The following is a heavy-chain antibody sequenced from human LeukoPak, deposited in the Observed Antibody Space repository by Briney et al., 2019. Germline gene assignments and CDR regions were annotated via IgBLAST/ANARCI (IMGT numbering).Heavy chain of an antibody. Sequence: PGRSLRLSRAASGFTFSSYSMNWVRQTPGKGLEWVSSISSSSSNIDHADSVKGRFTTSTDNAKNSLYLQMNSLRAEDTAVYYCARDGYCSSTSCLDYYYGMDVWGKGPRSPSPQ. J-gene: IGHJ6*01. CDR2: ISSSSSNI. CDR1: GFTFSSYS. CDR3: ARDGYCSSTSCLDYYYGMDV. V-gene: IGHV3-21*01. D-gene: IGHD2-2*03.